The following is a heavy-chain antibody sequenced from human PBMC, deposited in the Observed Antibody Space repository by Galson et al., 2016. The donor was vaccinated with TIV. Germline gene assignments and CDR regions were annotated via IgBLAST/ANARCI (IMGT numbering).Heavy chain of an antibody. V-gene: IGHV1-46*01. D-gene: IGHD1-26*01. CDR1: GYIFTNYY. CDR3: TRDLGGLRDY. Sequence: SVKVSCKASGYIFTNYYFHWVRQAPGQGLEWMGVIDPSSGGTTYAQKFQARLIMTRDTSTTTVYMDLSSLKSGDTAVYYCTRDLGGLRDYWGQGTLVTVSS. CDR2: IDPSSGGT. J-gene: IGHJ4*02.